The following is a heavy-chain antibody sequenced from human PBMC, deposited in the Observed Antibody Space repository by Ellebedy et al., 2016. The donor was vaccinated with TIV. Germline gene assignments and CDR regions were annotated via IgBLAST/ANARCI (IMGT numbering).Heavy chain of an antibody. CDR2: IYSSGTT. V-gene: IGHV4-59*01. Sequence: SETLSLXCGVSGGSISSYYWSWIRQPPGRGLEWIGYIYSSGTTNYNPSPKGRVTMSVDTSKNQFSLRLTSVTAADTAVYYCARTTAFDVWGQGTMVTVSS. CDR3: ARTTAFDV. D-gene: IGHD1-14*01. J-gene: IGHJ3*01. CDR1: GGSISSYY.